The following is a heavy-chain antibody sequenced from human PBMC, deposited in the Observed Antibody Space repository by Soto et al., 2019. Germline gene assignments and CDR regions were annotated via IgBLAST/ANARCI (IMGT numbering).Heavy chain of an antibody. CDR1: GFTFSDYY. CDR2: ISSSSTYT. J-gene: IGHJ4*02. D-gene: IGHD5-18*01. Sequence: GGSLRLSCAASGFTFSDYYMSWIRQAPGKGLEWVSYISSSSTYTNYADSVKGRFTISRDNAKNSLYLQMNSLRAEDTAVYYCARGSRRDSYYFEYWGQGALVTVSS. CDR3: ARGSRRDSYYFEY. V-gene: IGHV3-11*06.